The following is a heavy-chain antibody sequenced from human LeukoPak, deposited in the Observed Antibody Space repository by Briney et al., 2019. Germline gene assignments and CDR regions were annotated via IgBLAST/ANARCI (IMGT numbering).Heavy chain of an antibody. V-gene: IGHV3-15*01. Sequence: GSLRLSCAASGFTFSNAWMSWVRQAPGKGLEWVGRIKGKTDGGTTDYATPVKGRFTISRDDSKNTLYLQMNGLKTEDTGVYYCTTGGYSGYDFSWGQGTLVTVSS. J-gene: IGHJ5*02. CDR2: IKGKTDGGTT. CDR3: TTGGYSGYDFS. D-gene: IGHD5-12*01. CDR1: GFTFSNAW.